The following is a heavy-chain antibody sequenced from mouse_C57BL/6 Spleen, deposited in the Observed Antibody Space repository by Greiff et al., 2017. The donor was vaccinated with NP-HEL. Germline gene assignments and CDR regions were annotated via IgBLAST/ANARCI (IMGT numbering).Heavy chain of an antibody. V-gene: IGHV5-9-1*02. CDR1: GFTFSSYA. CDR2: ISSGGDYI. J-gene: IGHJ1*03. Sequence: EVQGVESGEGLVKPGGSLKLSCAASGFTFSSYAMSWVRQTPEKRLEWVAYISSGGDYIYYADTVKGRFTISRDNARNTLYLQMSSLKAEDTAMYYCTREWYYGSSHWYFDVWGTGTTVTVS. CDR3: TREWYYGSSHWYFDV. D-gene: IGHD1-1*01.